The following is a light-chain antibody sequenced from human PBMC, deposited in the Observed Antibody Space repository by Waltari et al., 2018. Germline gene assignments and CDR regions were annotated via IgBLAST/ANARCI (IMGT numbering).Light chain of an antibody. V-gene: IGLV3-1*01. CDR3: QTWDSSLVV. J-gene: IGLJ2*01. Sequence: SYDLTQPPSVSVSPGQTFTISCSGHNLGNKYVSWYQQKAGQAPLLVVYARDRRPSGIPERFSGSNSDTTATLTISGTQAIDEADYYCQTWDSSLVVFGGGTKLTVL. CDR1: NLGNKY. CDR2: ARD.